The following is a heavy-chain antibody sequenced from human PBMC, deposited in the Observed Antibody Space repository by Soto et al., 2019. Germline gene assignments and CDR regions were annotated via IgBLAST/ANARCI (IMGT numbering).Heavy chain of an antibody. CDR1: GFTFNKYA. J-gene: IGHJ4*02. D-gene: IGHD3-22*01. CDR2: ISDSGGTT. Sequence: GGSLGLSCAVSGFTFNKYAMSWVRQTPGKGLEWVSGISDSGGTTYYADSVKGRFTISRDNSKNTLYLQMNSLRAEDTAVYYCAKTLYYYDTSGYQWGQGTLVTVSS. CDR3: AKTLYYYDTSGYQ. V-gene: IGHV3-23*01.